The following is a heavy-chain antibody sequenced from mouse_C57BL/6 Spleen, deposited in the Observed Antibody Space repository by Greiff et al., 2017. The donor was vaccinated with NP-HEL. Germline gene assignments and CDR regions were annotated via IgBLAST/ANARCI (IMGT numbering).Heavy chain of an antibody. V-gene: IGHV1-64*01. Sequence: QVQLQQPGAELVKPGASVKLSCKASGYTFTSYWMHWVKQRPGQGLEWMGMIYPNSGSNNYNEKFKSKATLTVDKSTSTAYKQLSSLTSEDSAVYYCAHYYYGSRYYAMDYWGQGTSVTVSS. CDR1: GYTFTSYW. CDR2: IYPNSGSN. D-gene: IGHD1-1*01. CDR3: AHYYYGSRYYAMDY. J-gene: IGHJ4*01.